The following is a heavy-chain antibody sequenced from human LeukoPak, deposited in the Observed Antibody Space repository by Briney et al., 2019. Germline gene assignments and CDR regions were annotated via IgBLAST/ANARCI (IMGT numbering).Heavy chain of an antibody. CDR1: GGSFSGYY. J-gene: IGHJ3*02. V-gene: IGHV4-4*07. CDR2: IYTSGST. D-gene: IGHD3-22*01. Sequence: SETLSLTCAVYGGSFSGYYWSWIRQPAGKGLEWIGRIYTSGSTNYNPSLKSRVTMSVDTSKNQFSLKLSSVTAADTAVYYCARDADYYYDSSGYYFGDDAFDIWGQGTMVTVSS. CDR3: ARDADYYYDSSGYYFGDDAFDI.